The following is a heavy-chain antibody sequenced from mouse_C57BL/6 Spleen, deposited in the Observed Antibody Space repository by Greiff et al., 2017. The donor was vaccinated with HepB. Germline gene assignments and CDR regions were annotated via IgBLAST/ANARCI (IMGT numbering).Heavy chain of an antibody. CDR2: IYPGDGDT. J-gene: IGHJ4*01. V-gene: IGHV1-82*01. Sequence: ESGPELVKPGASVKISCKASGYAFSSSWMNWVKQRPGKGLEWIGRIYPGDGDTNYNGKFKGKATLTADKSSSTAYMQLSSLTSEDSAVYFCARGLKGHAMDYWGQGTSVTVSS. D-gene: IGHD1-3*01. CDR3: ARGLKGHAMDY. CDR1: GYAFSSSW.